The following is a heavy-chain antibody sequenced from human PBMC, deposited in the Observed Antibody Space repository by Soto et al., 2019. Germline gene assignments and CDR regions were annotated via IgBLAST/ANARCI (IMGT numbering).Heavy chain of an antibody. CDR3: TTDGSYAQYV. D-gene: IGHD2-2*01. Sequence: GWSLRLSCAASGITFSNTWMHWVRQVPGKGLVWVAYINSDGTTTTYADSVRGRFTISRDNAKNTVYLQMNSLRAEDTALYYCTTDGSYAQYVWGQGTAVTVSS. V-gene: IGHV3-74*01. J-gene: IGHJ6*02. CDR1: GITFSNTW. CDR2: INSDGTTT.